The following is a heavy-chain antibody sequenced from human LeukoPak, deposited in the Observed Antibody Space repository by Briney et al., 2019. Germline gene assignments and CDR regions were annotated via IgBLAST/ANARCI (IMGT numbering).Heavy chain of an antibody. V-gene: IGHV1-2*02. CDR2: INPNSGGT. Sequence: ASVKVSCKASGYTFTGYYMHWVRQAPGQGLEWMGWINPNSGGTNYAQKFQGRVTMTRDTSISTAYMELSRLRSDDTAVYYCARDIRYDSSGYYRPTVDYWGQGTLVTVSS. D-gene: IGHD3-22*01. CDR1: GYTFTGYY. J-gene: IGHJ4*02. CDR3: ARDIRYDSSGYYRPTVDY.